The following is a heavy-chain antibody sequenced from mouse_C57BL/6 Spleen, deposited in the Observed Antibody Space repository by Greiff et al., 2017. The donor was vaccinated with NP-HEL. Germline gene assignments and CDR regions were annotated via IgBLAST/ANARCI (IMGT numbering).Heavy chain of an antibody. D-gene: IGHD1-1*01. CDR2: IYWDDDK. CDR1: GFSLSTSGMG. Sequence: QVTLKECGPGILQSSQTLSLTCSFSGFSLSTSGMGVSWIRQPSGKGLEWLAHIYWDDDKRYNPSLKSRLTISKVTSRNQVFLKITSVDTADTATYYCARINYYGSSYGYFDVWGTGTTVTVSS. CDR3: ARINYYGSSYGYFDV. J-gene: IGHJ1*03. V-gene: IGHV8-12*01.